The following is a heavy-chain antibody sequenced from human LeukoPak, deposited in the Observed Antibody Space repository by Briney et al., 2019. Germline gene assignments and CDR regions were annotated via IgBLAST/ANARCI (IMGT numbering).Heavy chain of an antibody. Sequence: PGGSLRLSCAASGFSFSNFGMNWVRQAPGKGLEWVSSISSSSSYIYYADSVKGRFTISRDNAKNSLYLQMNSLRAEDTAVYYCARDPYYGDYDYWGQGTLVTVSS. V-gene: IGHV3-21*01. CDR3: ARDPYYGDYDY. CDR1: GFSFSNFG. J-gene: IGHJ4*02. CDR2: ISSSSSYI. D-gene: IGHD4-17*01.